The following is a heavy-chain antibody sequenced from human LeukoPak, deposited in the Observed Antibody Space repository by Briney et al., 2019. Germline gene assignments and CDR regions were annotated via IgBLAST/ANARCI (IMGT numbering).Heavy chain of an antibody. CDR1: GGSIRRGGSY. CDR3: ARAYVSGSLGFDP. CDR2: IYDSERT. J-gene: IGHJ5*02. Sequence: SQTLSLTCTVSGGSIRRGGSYWGCIRHHPGKGREWIVYIYDSERTYYNPSIKSRVTISVDTSKNQFSRKLSSVTAADTAVYYCARAYVSGSLGFDPWGQGTLVTVSS. V-gene: IGHV4-31*03. D-gene: IGHD3-10*01.